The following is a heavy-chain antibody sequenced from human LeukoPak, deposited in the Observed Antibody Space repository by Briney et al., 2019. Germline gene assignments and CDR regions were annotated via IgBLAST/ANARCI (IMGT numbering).Heavy chain of an antibody. J-gene: IGHJ4*02. V-gene: IGHV3-9*01. CDR3: ARSVNYYDPDY. Sequence: PGRSLRLSCAASGFTFDDYAMHWVRQAPGKGLEWVSGISWNSGSIDYADSVKGRFTISRDNAKNSLYLQMNSLRAEDTAVYYCARSVNYYDPDYWGQGTLVTVSS. CDR2: ISWNSGSI. D-gene: IGHD3-22*01. CDR1: GFTFDDYA.